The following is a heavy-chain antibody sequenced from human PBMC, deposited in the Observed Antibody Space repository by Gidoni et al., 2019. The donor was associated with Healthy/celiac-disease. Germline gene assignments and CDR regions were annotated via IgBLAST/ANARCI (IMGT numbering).Heavy chain of an antibody. J-gene: IGHJ3*02. D-gene: IGHD3-22*01. V-gene: IGHV4-34*01. Sequence: SLKSRVTISVDTSKNQFSLKLSSVTAADTAVYYCARGQGIVVVITGSAAFDIWGQGTMVTVSS. CDR3: ARGQGIVVVITGSAAFDI.